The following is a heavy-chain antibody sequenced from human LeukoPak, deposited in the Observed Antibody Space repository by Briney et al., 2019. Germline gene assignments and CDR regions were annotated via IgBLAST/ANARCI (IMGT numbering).Heavy chain of an antibody. V-gene: IGHV3-30*02. CDR2: IRYDGSNK. CDR3: AKEEWSSSYFDL. J-gene: IGHJ2*01. D-gene: IGHD6-13*01. Sequence: PGGSLRLSCVASGFTFSRHGMNWVRQAPGKGLEWVAFIRYDGSNKYYADSVKGRFTISRDNSKNTLYLQMNSLRAEDTAVYYCAKEEWSSSYFDLWGRGTLVTVSS. CDR1: GFTFSRHG.